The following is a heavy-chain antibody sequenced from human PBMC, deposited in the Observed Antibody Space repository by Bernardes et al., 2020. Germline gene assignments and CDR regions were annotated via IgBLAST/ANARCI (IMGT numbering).Heavy chain of an antibody. J-gene: IGHJ5*02. CDR3: ARHDFVGGSSPSNWFDP. D-gene: IGHD3-16*01. CDR2: IYYSGKT. CDR1: GASISTIGYY. V-gene: IGHV4-39*01. Sequence: SEPLSLTCTVSGASISTIGYYWGWLLQPPGKGLEWIGSIYYSGKTYYNPSLKSRVTISKNTSKNQFSLELTSVTAADTAIYYCARHDFVGGSSPSNWFDPWGQGTLVTVSS.